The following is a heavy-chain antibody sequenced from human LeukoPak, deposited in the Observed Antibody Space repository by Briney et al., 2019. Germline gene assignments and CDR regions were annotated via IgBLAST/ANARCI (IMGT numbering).Heavy chain of an antibody. D-gene: IGHD5-24*01. V-gene: IGHV3-23*01. Sequence: GGSLRLSCAASGFTFSSYAMTWVRQGPGKGLEWVSTIDNSGGGTYYADSVKGRFTISRDNSKNTLYLQMNSLRADDTAVYYCAKGAQEDGWFDAFDIWGQGTMVTVSS. CDR1: GFTFSSYA. CDR3: AKGAQEDGWFDAFDI. CDR2: IDNSGGGT. J-gene: IGHJ3*02.